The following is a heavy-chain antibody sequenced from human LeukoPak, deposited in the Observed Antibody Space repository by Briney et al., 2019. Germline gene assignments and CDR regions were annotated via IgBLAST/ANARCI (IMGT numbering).Heavy chain of an antibody. CDR3: ARGPSGYHNT. CDR1: GFIFDDYA. J-gene: IGHJ4*02. D-gene: IGHD5-12*01. Sequence: GGSLRLSCAASGFIFDDYAMSWVRQVPGKGLEWVSGINWNGGSTGYADSVKGRFTISRDNAKNSLYLQMNSLRAGDTAVYYCARGPSGYHNTGGQGTLVTVSS. CDR2: INWNGGST. V-gene: IGHV3-20*04.